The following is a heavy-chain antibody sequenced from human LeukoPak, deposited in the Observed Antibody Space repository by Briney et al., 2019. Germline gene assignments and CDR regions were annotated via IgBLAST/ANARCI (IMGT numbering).Heavy chain of an antibody. CDR2: ISGGGDYT. CDR1: GFTFSSYA. J-gene: IGHJ6*02. D-gene: IGHD3-10*01. CDR3: ARDLPRVYYGMDV. V-gene: IGHV3-21*01. Sequence: GGSLRLSCAASGFTFSSYAMSWVRQAPGKGLEWVSTISGGGDYTYYADSVKGRFTISRDNAKNSLYLQMNSLRAEDTAVYYCARDLPRVYYGMDVWGQGTTVTVSS.